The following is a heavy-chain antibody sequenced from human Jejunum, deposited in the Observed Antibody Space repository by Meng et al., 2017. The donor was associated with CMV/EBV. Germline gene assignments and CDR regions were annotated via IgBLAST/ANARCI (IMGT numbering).Heavy chain of an antibody. D-gene: IGHD4-17*01. CDR3: ARGNYGFDY. J-gene: IGHJ4*02. V-gene: IGHV3-11*01. Sequence: RFACAASGFHFGAYYMTWVRQAPGKGLEWVSYITGSGDIIYYADSVKGRFTISRDNAKSSLYLEINSLRAEDTAVYYCARGNYGFDYWGQGTLVTVSS. CDR1: GFHFGAYY. CDR2: ITGSGDII.